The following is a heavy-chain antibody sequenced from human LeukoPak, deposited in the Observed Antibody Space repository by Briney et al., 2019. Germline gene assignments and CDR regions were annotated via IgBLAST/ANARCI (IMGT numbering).Heavy chain of an antibody. V-gene: IGHV1-18*01. CDR1: GYTFTSYG. Sequence: ASVKVSCKASGYTFTSYGISWVRQAPGQGLEWMGWISAYNGNTNYARKLQGRVTMTTDTSTSTAYMEPRSLRSDDTAVYYRAREEEYYYYMDVWGKGTTVTVSS. CDR3: AREEEYYYYMDV. CDR2: ISAYNGNT. J-gene: IGHJ6*03.